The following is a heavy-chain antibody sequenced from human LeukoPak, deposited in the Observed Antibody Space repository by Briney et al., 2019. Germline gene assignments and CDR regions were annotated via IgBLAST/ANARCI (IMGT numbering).Heavy chain of an antibody. CDR3: ARDGGYCTSPNCALDYMDV. CDR1: GYTFTGYS. CDR2: INPNSGGT. Sequence: APVKVSCKASGYTFTGYSVHWVRQAPGQGLEWMGRINPNSGGTLYAQKFQGRVIMTRDTPITTAYMELTNLTSADTAVYYCARDGGYCTSPNCALDYMDVWGRGTTVTVSS. J-gene: IGHJ6*03. V-gene: IGHV1-2*06. D-gene: IGHD2-2*01.